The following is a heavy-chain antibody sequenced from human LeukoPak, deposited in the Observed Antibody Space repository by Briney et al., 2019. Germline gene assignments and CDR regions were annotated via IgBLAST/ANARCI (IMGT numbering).Heavy chain of an antibody. J-gene: IGHJ4*02. CDR2: NYYGGTT. Sequence: SETLSLTCAFSGSSINSYYWSWIRQPPGKGLEWIGYNYYGGTTNYNPSLKSRVTISVDTSKNQFSLKLTSVTAADTAVYYCARAVYSSSALDYWGQGTLVTVSS. V-gene: IGHV4-59*01. D-gene: IGHD6-13*01. CDR3: ARAVYSSSALDY. CDR1: GSSINSYY.